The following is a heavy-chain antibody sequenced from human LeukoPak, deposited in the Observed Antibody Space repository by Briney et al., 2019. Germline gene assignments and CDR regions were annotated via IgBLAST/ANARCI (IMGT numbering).Heavy chain of an antibody. V-gene: IGHV3-30*02. CDR1: GFTFSSYG. Sequence: GGSLRLSCAASGFTFSSYGMHWVRQAPGKGLEWVAVIWYDGSNKYYADSVKGRFTISRDNSKNTLYLQMNGLRAEDTAVYYCAKDRRSPDGDYAYYFDYWGQGTLVTVSS. D-gene: IGHD4-17*01. CDR3: AKDRRSPDGDYAYYFDY. CDR2: IWYDGSNK. J-gene: IGHJ4*02.